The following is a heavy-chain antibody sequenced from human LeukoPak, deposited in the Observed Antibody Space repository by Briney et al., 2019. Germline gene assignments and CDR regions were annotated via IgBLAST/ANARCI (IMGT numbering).Heavy chain of an antibody. CDR2: ISAYIRNT. CDR1: VYTFTSYG. CDR3: ARGGWELLDY. V-gene: IGHV1-18*01. J-gene: IGHJ4*02. D-gene: IGHD1-26*01. Sequence: GASVKVSCKASVYTFTSYGISWARQAPGQGLERMGWISAYIRNTNYAKKLQGRVTMTIDTSTSTAYMELRSLRSDDTAVYYCARGGWELLDYWGQGALVTVSS.